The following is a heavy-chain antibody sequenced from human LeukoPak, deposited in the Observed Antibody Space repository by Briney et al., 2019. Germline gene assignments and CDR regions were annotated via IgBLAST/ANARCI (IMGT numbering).Heavy chain of an antibody. CDR1: GFTFSSYA. Sequence: GGSLRLSCAASGFTFSSYAMHWVRQAPGKGLEWVAVISYDGSNKYYADSVKGRFTISRDNSKNTLYLQMNSLRAEDTAVYYCASELKLGIYDYFDYWSQGTLVTVSS. CDR2: ISYDGSNK. J-gene: IGHJ4*02. CDR3: ASELKLGIYDYFDY. D-gene: IGHD7-27*01. V-gene: IGHV3-30-3*01.